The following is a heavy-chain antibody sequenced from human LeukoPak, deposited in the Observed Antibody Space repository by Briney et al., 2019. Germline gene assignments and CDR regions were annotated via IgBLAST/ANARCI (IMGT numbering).Heavy chain of an antibody. D-gene: IGHD2-15*01. CDR1: GGSISSSSYY. V-gene: IGHV4-61*02. Sequence: SETLSLTCTVSGGSISSSSYYWSWIRQPAGKGLEWIGRIYTSGSTNYNPSLKSRVTMSVDTSKNQFSLKLSSVTAADTAVYYCARNYCSGGSCRYGEYFQHWGQGTLVTVSS. CDR3: ARNYCSGGSCRYGEYFQH. J-gene: IGHJ1*01. CDR2: IYTSGST.